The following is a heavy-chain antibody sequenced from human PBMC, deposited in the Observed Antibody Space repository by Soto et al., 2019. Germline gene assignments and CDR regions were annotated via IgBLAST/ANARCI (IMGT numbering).Heavy chain of an antibody. Sequence: ASVQVSCTSSGDHFTNYGITWVRKAPGQGLDWVGWIRGYNGDTKYAQKFQGRVTMTSDTSTSTAYMELTSLRSDDTAVYYCARCDRSPNRWGEGALVNVSS. D-gene: IGHD1-26*01. CDR2: IRGYNGDT. CDR1: GDHFTNYG. CDR3: ARCDRSPNR. V-gene: IGHV1-18*01. J-gene: IGHJ1*01.